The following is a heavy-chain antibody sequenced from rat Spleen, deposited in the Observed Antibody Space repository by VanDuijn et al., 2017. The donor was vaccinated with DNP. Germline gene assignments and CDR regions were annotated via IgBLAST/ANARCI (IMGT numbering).Heavy chain of an antibody. CDR3: ASWAPIAPLSTSNY. V-gene: IGHV5-20*01. D-gene: IGHD1-2*01. CDR2: ISYDGGRT. CDR1: GFTFSAYY. J-gene: IGHJ2*01. Sequence: EVQLVESGGGLVQPGRSLKLSCAASGFTFSAYYMAWVRQAPAKGLEWVASISYDGGRTYYRDSVKGRFTISRDNARSSLYLQMDSLRSEDTATYYCASWAPIAPLSTSNYWGQGVMVTVSS.